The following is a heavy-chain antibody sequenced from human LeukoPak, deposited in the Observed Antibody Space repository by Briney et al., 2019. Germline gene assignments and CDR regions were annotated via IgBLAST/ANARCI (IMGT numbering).Heavy chain of an antibody. D-gene: IGHD1-26*01. Sequence: SGTLSLTCAVYGGSFSGYYWSWIRQPPGKGLEWIGEINHSGSTNYNPSLKSRVTISVDTSKNQFSLKLSSVTAADTAVYYCARRSGSYYNYFDYWGQGTLVTVSS. CDR1: GGSFSGYY. CDR2: INHSGST. CDR3: ARRSGSYYNYFDY. V-gene: IGHV4-34*01. J-gene: IGHJ4*02.